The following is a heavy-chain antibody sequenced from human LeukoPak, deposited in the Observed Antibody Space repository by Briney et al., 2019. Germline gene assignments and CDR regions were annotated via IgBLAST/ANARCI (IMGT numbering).Heavy chain of an antibody. CDR1: GFTFSSYA. V-gene: IGHV3-23*01. J-gene: IGHJ4*02. Sequence: GGSLRLSCAASGFTFSSYAMSWVRQAPGKGLEWVSTLDLGGNTYYTDSVKGRFTVSRDRSKNTLDLYMQSLRDEDTAVYYCAAYIVGVPHWGQGALVTVSS. D-gene: IGHD3-22*01. CDR2: LDLGGNT. CDR3: AAYIVGVPH.